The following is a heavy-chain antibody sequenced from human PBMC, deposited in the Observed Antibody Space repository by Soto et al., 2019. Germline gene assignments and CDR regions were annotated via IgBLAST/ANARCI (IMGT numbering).Heavy chain of an antibody. V-gene: IGHV4-59*01. J-gene: IGHJ4*02. CDR1: GGSISSYY. Sequence: SETLSLTCTVSGGSISSYYWSWIRQPPGKGLEWIGYIYYSGSTNYNPSLKSRVTISVDTSKNQFSLKLSSVTAADTAVYYCARSPWDADTAMVTARFDDRGQGTPVTVSS. D-gene: IGHD5-18*01. CDR2: IYYSGST. CDR3: ARSPWDADTAMVTARFDD.